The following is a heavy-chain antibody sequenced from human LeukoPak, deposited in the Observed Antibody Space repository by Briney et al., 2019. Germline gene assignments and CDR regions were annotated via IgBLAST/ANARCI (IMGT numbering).Heavy chain of an antibody. D-gene: IGHD4-17*01. Sequence: GGSLRLSCAASGFTFSDHHMDWVRQAPGKGLEWVGRTRNKANSYTTEYAASVKGRFTISRDDSKNSLYLQMNSLKTEDTAVYYCAPLEDYGDYPWGRGTLVTVSS. CDR1: GFTFSDHH. CDR3: APLEDYGDYP. V-gene: IGHV3-72*01. J-gene: IGHJ2*01. CDR2: TRNKANSYTT.